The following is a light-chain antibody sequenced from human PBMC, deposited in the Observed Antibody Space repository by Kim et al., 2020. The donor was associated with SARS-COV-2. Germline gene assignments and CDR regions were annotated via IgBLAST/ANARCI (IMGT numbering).Light chain of an antibody. V-gene: IGKV3-15*01. Sequence: EIVMTQSPATLSVSPGERATLSCRASQSGSSNLAWYQQKPGQAPRLLIYGTSTRATGIPARFSGSGSGTEFTLTISSLQSEDFAVYYCQQDKNWPRTFGQGTKVDIK. J-gene: IGKJ1*01. CDR3: QQDKNWPRT. CDR2: GTS. CDR1: QSGSSN.